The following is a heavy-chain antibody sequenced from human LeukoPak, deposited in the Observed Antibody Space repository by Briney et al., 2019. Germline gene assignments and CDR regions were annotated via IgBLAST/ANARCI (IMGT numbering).Heavy chain of an antibody. CDR3: ARNLLTLPS. J-gene: IGHJ5*02. CDR2: IKEDGSEE. V-gene: IGHV3-7*01. Sequence: GALRLSCAASGFTFSNYWMNWVRQAPGKGLEWVANIKEDGSEEYYVDSVKGRFTVSRDNTKNSLYLQMNSLRVEDTAVYYCARNLLTLPSWGQGTLVTVSP. CDR1: GFTFSNYW.